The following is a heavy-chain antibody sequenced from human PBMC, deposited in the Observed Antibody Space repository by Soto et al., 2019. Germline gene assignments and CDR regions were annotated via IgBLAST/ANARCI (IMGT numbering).Heavy chain of an antibody. CDR2: INPNTGGT. V-gene: IGHV1-2*04. D-gene: IGHD3-16*01. Sequence: GASVKVSCKASGYRFTGYYMHWVRQAPGQGLEWMGSINPNTGGTDYAQKFQDWVTMTRDTSISTVYMELSRLRSVDTAVYYCARSDGGSFYYMDFWGTGTTVTVSS. J-gene: IGHJ6*03. CDR1: GYRFTGYY. CDR3: ARSDGGSFYYMDF.